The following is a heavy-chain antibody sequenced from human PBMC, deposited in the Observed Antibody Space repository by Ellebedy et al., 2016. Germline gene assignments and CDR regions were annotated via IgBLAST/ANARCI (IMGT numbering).Heavy chain of an antibody. CDR2: ISGSGGST. CDR3: AKDLVLDSSSWSAFDI. Sequence: GGSLRLSCAASGFTFSSYAMSWVRQAPGKGLEWVSAISGSGGSTYYADSVKGRFTISRDNSKNTLYLQMNSLRAEDTAVYYCAKDLVLDSSSWSAFDIWGQGTMVTVSS. J-gene: IGHJ3*02. CDR1: GFTFSSYA. V-gene: IGHV3-23*01. D-gene: IGHD6-13*01.